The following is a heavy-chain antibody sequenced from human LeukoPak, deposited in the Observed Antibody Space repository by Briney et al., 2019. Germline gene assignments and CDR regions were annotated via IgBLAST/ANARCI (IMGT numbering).Heavy chain of an antibody. V-gene: IGHV1-69*05. CDR1: GGTFSSYA. J-gene: IGHJ6*03. D-gene: IGHD2-15*01. CDR2: IIPIFGTA. Sequence: SVKVSCKASGGTFSSYAISWVRQAPGQGLEWMGGIIPIFGTANYAQKFQGRVTITTDESTSTAYMELSSLRSEDTAVYYCARAPLVAATRSVYYYYMDVWGKGTTVTVSS. CDR3: ARAPLVAATRSVYYYYMDV.